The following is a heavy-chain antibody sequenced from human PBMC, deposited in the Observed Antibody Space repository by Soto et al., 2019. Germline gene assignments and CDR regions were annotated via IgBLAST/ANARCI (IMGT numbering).Heavy chain of an antibody. CDR1: GGSISSSSNN. J-gene: IGHJ4*02. CDR3: ARRSYLITFGGVIATVAPFDY. CDR2: IYYSGST. V-gene: IGHV4-39*01. D-gene: IGHD3-16*02. Sequence: SESLSLTCTVSGGSISSSSNNWGWIRQPPGKGLEWIGSIYYSGSTYYNPSLKSRVTISVDTSKNQFSLKLSSVTAADTAVYYCARRSYLITFGGVIATVAPFDYWGQGTLVTVSS.